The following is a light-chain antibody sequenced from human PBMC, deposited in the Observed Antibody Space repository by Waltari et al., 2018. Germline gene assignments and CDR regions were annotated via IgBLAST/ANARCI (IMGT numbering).Light chain of an antibody. CDR2: DAS. Sequence: EIVLTQSPATLSLSPGERATLSCRASQSVSSYLAWYQQKPGQAPRLLIYDASNRATGITARFRGSGSGTDFTLTISSLEPEDFAVYYCQQRSHWPTFGGGTKVEIK. J-gene: IGKJ4*01. V-gene: IGKV3-11*01. CDR3: QQRSHWPT. CDR1: QSVSSY.